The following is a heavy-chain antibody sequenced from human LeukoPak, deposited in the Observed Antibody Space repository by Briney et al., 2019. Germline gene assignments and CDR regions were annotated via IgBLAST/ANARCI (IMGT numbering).Heavy chain of an antibody. CDR3: ARDHSSGYSDALDV. V-gene: IGHV3-66*01. CDR2: IYGDGNT. CDR1: GFSVSNNY. D-gene: IGHD3-22*01. Sequence: GGSLRLSCAASGFSVSNNYMNWVRQAPGKGLEWVSVIYGDGNTYYGDSVKGRFTISRDNSKNTVYLQMNSLRAEDTAVYYCARDHSSGYSDALDVWGQGTMVTVSS. J-gene: IGHJ3*01.